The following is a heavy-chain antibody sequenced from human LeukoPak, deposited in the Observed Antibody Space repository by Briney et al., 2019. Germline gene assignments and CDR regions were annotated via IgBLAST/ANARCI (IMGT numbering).Heavy chain of an antibody. CDR2: ISGSGGTT. Sequence: GGSLRLSYTASGFTFSNFAMSWVRQAPGKGLEWVSCISGSGGTTYYADSVKGRFIISRDNSKKTLYLQMNSLRAEDTAVYYCARDRIPKIKVDAFDIWGHGTMVTVSS. D-gene: IGHD2-21*01. V-gene: IGHV3-23*01. CDR3: ARDRIPKIKVDAFDI. CDR1: GFTFSNFA. J-gene: IGHJ3*02.